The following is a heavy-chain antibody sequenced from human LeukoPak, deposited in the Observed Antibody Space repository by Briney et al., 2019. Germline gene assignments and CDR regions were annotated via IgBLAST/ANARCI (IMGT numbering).Heavy chain of an antibody. CDR1: GFTFSRYA. V-gene: IGHV3-23*01. CDR2: IRASGDIT. Sequence: GGSLRLSCAASGFTFSRYAMTWVRQAPGKGLEWVSGIRASGDITYYADSVKGRFTVSRDNSKNMLFLQMNSLRAEDTAVYYCARDGDYGDYPDYWGQGTLVTVSS. D-gene: IGHD4-17*01. CDR3: ARDGDYGDYPDY. J-gene: IGHJ4*02.